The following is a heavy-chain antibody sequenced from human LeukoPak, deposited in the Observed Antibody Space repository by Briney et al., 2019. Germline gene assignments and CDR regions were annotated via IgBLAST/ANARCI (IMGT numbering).Heavy chain of an antibody. V-gene: IGHV3-23*01. J-gene: IGHJ3*02. CDR1: GFTFSTYA. Sequence: GGSLRLSCAASGFTFSTYAMSWVRQAPGKGLEWVSAISGSGGRTYYADSVKGRFTISRDNSKNTLNLQMNSLRAEDTAVYYCARDLGGSYGGGGAFDIWGQGTMVTVSS. D-gene: IGHD1-26*01. CDR2: ISGSGGRT. CDR3: ARDLGGSYGGGGAFDI.